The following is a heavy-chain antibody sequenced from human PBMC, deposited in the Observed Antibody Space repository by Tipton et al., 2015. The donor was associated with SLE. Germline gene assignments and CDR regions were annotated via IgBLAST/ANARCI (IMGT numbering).Heavy chain of an antibody. D-gene: IGHD3/OR15-3a*01. CDR3: ARDGLFGEYDL. V-gene: IGHV3-74*01. Sequence: SLRLSCAASGFTFSSYWMHWVRQAPGKGLVWVSRISTDGSTTSNADSVKGRFTISRDNAKNTLYLQMNSLRAEDTAVYYCARDGLFGEYDLWSQGTLVTVSS. J-gene: IGHJ4*02. CDR1: GFTFSSYW. CDR2: ISTDGSTT.